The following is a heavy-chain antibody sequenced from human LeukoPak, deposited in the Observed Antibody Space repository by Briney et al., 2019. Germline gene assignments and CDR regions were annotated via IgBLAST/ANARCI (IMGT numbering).Heavy chain of an antibody. V-gene: IGHV3-43*02. D-gene: IGHD3-10*01. J-gene: IGHJ3*02. Sequence: GGSLRLSCAASGFTFGDYAMHWVRQAPGKGLEWVSLISGDGGSTYYADPVKGRFTISRDNSKNSLYLQMNSLRTEDTALYYCAKLTVVRGVINAFDIWGQGTMVTVSS. CDR3: AKLTVVRGVINAFDI. CDR2: ISGDGGST. CDR1: GFTFGDYA.